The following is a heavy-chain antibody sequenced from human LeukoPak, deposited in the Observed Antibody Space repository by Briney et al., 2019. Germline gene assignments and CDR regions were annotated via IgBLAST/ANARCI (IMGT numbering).Heavy chain of an antibody. V-gene: IGHV3-23*01. CDR1: GFTFSSYA. Sequence: GGSLRLSCAASGFTFSSYAMSWVRQAPGKGLEWVSAISGSGGSTYYADSVKGRFTISRDNSKNTLYLQMNSLRAEDTAVYYCAKDGIRYSGYNNLDYWGQGTLVTVSS. D-gene: IGHD5-12*01. J-gene: IGHJ4*02. CDR2: ISGSGGST. CDR3: AKDGIRYSGYNNLDY.